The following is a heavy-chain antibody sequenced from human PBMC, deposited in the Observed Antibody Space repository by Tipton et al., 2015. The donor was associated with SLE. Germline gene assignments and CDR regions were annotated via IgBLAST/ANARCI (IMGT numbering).Heavy chain of an antibody. Sequence: TLSLTCTVSGGSISSGGYYWSWIRQHPGKGLEWIGYIYYSGSTYYNPSLKSRVTISVDTSKNQFSLKLSSVTAADTAVYYCAREAEGAWNWFDPWGQGTLVTVSS. D-gene: IGHD3-16*01. CDR3: AREAEGAWNWFDP. V-gene: IGHV4-31*03. CDR1: GGSISSGGYY. J-gene: IGHJ5*02. CDR2: IYYSGST.